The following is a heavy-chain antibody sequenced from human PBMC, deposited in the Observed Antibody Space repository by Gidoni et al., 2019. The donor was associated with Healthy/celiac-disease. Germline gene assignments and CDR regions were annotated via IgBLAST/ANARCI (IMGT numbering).Heavy chain of an antibody. CDR3: ARSAVAGNFDY. Sequence: QVQLQDSRPGLAPPTQTLSLTVPVAGCSISSGGYSWSWIRQHPGKGLEWIGYIYYSGSTYYNPSLKSRVTISVDTSTTQFSLKLRSVTAADMAVYYCARSAVAGNFDYWGQGTLVTVSS. CDR2: IYYSGST. D-gene: IGHD6-19*01. CDR1: GCSISSGGYS. V-gene: IGHV4-31*03. J-gene: IGHJ4*02.